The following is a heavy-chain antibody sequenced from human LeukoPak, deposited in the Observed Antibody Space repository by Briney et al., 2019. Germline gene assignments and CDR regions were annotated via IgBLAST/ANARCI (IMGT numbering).Heavy chain of an antibody. Sequence: GGSLRLSCAASGLPFSNFAMSWVRQAPGKGLEWVSAISGSGGSVYYADSVKGRFTISRDNSKNTLYLQMNSLRAEDTAVYFCAKDQGSYGDYDYWGQGTLVTASS. CDR3: AKDQGSYGDYDY. V-gene: IGHV3-23*01. CDR2: ISGSGGSV. CDR1: GLPFSNFA. J-gene: IGHJ4*02. D-gene: IGHD4-17*01.